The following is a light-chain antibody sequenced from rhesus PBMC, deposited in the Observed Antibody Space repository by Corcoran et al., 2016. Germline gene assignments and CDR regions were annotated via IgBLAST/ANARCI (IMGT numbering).Light chain of an antibody. CDR3: YQHSSGYS. V-gene: IGKV3-10*01. CDR2: GAY. J-gene: IGKJ2*01. Sequence: QVILTQSPATLSLSPGERATLSCRASQSVSSYLAWYQQKPGQAPWLLIYGAYSRATCIPDRFSGSGSGTDFTLTISSLEPVDVGVYHCYQHSSGYSFGQGTKVEIK. CDR1: QSVSSY.